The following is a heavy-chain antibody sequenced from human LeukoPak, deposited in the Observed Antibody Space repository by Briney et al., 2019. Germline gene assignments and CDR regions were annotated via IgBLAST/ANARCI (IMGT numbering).Heavy chain of an antibody. J-gene: IGHJ3*02. D-gene: IGHD3-16*02. CDR3: ARELPYDYVWGSYRPLAFDI. CDR2: INTSGST. CDR1: GGSISSYY. Sequence: SETLSLTCTVSGGSISSYYWSWVRQPAGKGLEWIGRINTSGSTNYNPSLKSRVTMSVDTSKNQFSLKLSSVTAADTAVYYCARELPYDYVWGSYRPLAFDIWGQGTMVTVSS. V-gene: IGHV4-4*07.